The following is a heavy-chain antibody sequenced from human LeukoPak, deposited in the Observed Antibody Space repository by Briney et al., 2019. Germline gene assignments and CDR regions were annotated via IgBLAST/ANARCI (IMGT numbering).Heavy chain of an antibody. V-gene: IGHV4-39*07. CDR3: ARSIAAAGARVPFDI. CDR2: IYYTGST. Sequence: PSETLSLTCTVSGGSISSSGYYWVWIRQPPGKGLEWIGSIYYTGSTYYNPSLRSRVTISVDTSKNQFSLKLSSVTAADTAVYYCARSIAAAGARVPFDIWGQGTMVTVSS. J-gene: IGHJ3*02. CDR1: GGSISSSGYY. D-gene: IGHD6-13*01.